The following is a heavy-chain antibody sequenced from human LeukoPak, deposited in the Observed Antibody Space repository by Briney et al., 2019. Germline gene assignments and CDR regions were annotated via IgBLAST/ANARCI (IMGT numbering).Heavy chain of an antibody. V-gene: IGHV3-7*01. Sequence: GGSLRLSCAASGFTFSNYWMNWVRQAPGKGLEWVANIKEDGSEKIYVDSVKGRFTISRDNSKNSLYLQINNPRAEDTAVYYCTRNRGADYWGQGTLVTVSS. D-gene: IGHD4/OR15-4a*01. CDR1: GFTFSNYW. J-gene: IGHJ4*02. CDR2: IKEDGSEK. CDR3: TRNRGADY.